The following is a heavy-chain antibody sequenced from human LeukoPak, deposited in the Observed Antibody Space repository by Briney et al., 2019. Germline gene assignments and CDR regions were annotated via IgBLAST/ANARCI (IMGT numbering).Heavy chain of an antibody. J-gene: IGHJ2*01. CDR3: ARGPEYYGDYGYFDL. V-gene: IGHV3-7*01. D-gene: IGHD4-17*01. CDR2: IKQDGSEK. CDR1: GFTFSSYW. Sequence: GGSLRLSCAASGFTFSSYWMSWVRQAPGKGLEWVANIKQDGSEKYYVDSVKGRFTISRDNAKNSLYLQMNSLRAEDTAVYYCARGPEYYGDYGYFDLWGRGTLVTVSS.